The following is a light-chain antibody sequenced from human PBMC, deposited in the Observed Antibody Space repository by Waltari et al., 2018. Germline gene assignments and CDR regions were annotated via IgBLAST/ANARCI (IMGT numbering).Light chain of an antibody. J-gene: IGKJ1*01. Sequence: EIVLTQSPGPLSLSLGERATVSCMASQSVSRALAWYQQKPGQDPRLLIYGASTRATGIPDRFSGSGSGTDFSLTISRLEPDDFAIYYCQHYLRLPVTFGQGTTVEI. V-gene: IGKV3-20*01. CDR2: GAS. CDR1: QSVSRA. CDR3: QHYLRLPVT.